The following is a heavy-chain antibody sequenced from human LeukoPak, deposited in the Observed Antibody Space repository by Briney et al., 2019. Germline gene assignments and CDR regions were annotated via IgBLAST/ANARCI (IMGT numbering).Heavy chain of an antibody. CDR2: IFYSGST. D-gene: IGHD2-21*01. Sequence: PSETLSLTCTVSSGSISTSNYYWGWVRQPPGKALEWIGNIFYSGSTYYNPSLKSRVTVSLDTSKNQFSLKLSSVTAADTAVYYCARQIIPYYMDVWGKGTTVTVSS. J-gene: IGHJ6*03. CDR3: ARQIIPYYMDV. V-gene: IGHV4-39*07. CDR1: SGSISTSNYY.